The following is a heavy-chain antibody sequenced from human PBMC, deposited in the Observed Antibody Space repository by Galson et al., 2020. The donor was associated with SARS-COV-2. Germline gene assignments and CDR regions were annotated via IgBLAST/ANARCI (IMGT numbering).Heavy chain of an antibody. CDR1: GLIFDDYA. J-gene: IGHJ6*02. CDR2: INGAGDFT. D-gene: IGHD3-10*01. CDR3: AKSGFTYGHPDYYYYGMDV. Sequence: QAGGSLRLSCAASGLIFDDYAMHWVRQGREKGLEWVSSINGAGDFTYYADSAKGRFTISRDNSKNSLYLQMNSLRPEDSGLYYCAKSGFTYGHPDYYYYGMDVWGQGTTVTVSS. V-gene: IGHV3-43D*03.